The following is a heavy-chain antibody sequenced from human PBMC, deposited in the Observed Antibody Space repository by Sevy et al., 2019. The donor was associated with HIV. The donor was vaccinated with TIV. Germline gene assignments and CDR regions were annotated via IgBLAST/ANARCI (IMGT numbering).Heavy chain of an antibody. CDR3: VRDGWNY. Sequence: WGSLRLSCAASGFTFSTSTMNWVRQAPGKGLEWVSLITSSSSYIFYADSVKGRFTISRDNAKNSLFLQMNSLRVEDTAVYYCVRDGWNYWGQGTLVTVSS. V-gene: IGHV3-21*04. CDR1: GFTFSTST. J-gene: IGHJ4*02. D-gene: IGHD2-15*01. CDR2: ITSSSSYI.